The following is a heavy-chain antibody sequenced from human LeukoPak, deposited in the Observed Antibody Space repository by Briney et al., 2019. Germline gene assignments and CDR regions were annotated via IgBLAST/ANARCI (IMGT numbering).Heavy chain of an antibody. D-gene: IGHD6-13*01. V-gene: IGHV4-31*03. J-gene: IGHJ4*02. CDR2: IYYSGST. CDR1: GGSISSGGYY. CDR3: AGPPYLIAAAGKGMFDY. Sequence: SETLSLTCTVSGGSISSGGYYWSWIRQHPGKGLEWIGYIYYSGSTYYNPSLKSRVTISVDTSKNQFSLKLSSVTAADTAVYYCAGPPYLIAAAGKGMFDYWGQGTLVTVSS.